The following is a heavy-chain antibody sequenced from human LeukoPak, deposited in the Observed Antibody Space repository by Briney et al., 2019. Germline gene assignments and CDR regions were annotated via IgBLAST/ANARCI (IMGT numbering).Heavy chain of an antibody. CDR1: GFTFSSYD. J-gene: IGHJ6*02. CDR2: IGTAGDT. CDR3: VRDLKLGTSSIYGMDV. D-gene: IGHD6-6*01. Sequence: GGSLRLSCAASGFTFSSYDMHWVRRATGKGLEWVSAIGTAGDTYYPGSVKGRFTISRENAKNSLYLQMNSLRAGDTAVYYCVRDLKLGTSSIYGMDVWGQGTTVTVSS. V-gene: IGHV3-13*01.